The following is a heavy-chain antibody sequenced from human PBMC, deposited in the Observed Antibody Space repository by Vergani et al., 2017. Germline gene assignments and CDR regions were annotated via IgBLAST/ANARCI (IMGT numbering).Heavy chain of an antibody. CDR1: GFTFSNYW. J-gene: IGHJ3*02. V-gene: IGHV3-7*01. CDR2: IKLDDSEK. D-gene: IGHD1-1*01. Sequence: EVQLVESGGGLVRPGGSLRLSCAASGFTFSNYWMTWVRQAPGKGLEWVANIKLDDSEKYYVDSMKGRFTISRDNAKNSLYLQMNSLRAEDTAMYYCVRVKGSNWNDHLYDIWGQGTLVTVSS. CDR3: VRVKGSNWNDHLYDI.